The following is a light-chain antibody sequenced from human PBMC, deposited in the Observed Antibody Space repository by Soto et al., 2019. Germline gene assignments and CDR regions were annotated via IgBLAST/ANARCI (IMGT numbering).Light chain of an antibody. V-gene: IGLV2-8*01. CDR1: SSDIGAYDY. CDR3: CSYASINTYV. CDR2: EVS. J-gene: IGLJ1*01. Sequence: QSVLTQPPSASGSPGQSVTISCTGTSSDIGAYDYVSWYQQHPGKVPKLMIYEVSKRPSGVSDRLSGSKSGYTASLTMSGLQAEDEADYYCCSYASINTYVFGSGTKLTVL.